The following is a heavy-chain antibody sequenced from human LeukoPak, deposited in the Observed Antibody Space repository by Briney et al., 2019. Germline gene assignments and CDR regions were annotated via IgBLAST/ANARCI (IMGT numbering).Heavy chain of an antibody. Sequence: RGSLRLSCAASGFTFSSYAMHWVRQAPGKGLEWVAVISYDGSNKYYADSVKGRFTISRDNAKNSLYLQMNRLRAEDTAVYYCAGGSVFDYWGQGTLVTVSS. V-gene: IGHV3-30*04. D-gene: IGHD3-16*01. CDR3: AGGSVFDY. J-gene: IGHJ4*02. CDR1: GFTFSSYA. CDR2: ISYDGSNK.